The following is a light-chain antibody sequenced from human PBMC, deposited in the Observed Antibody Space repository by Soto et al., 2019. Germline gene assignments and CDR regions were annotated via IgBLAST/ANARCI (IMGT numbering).Light chain of an antibody. CDR1: SSDVGGYNY. V-gene: IGLV2-11*01. Sequence: QSVLTQPRSVSGSPGQSVTISCTGTSSDVGGYNYVSWYQQHPGKAPKLMIYDVSKRPSGVPDRFSGSKSGNTASLTICGLQAEDEADYYCCSYAGSYTLVFGGGTKLTVL. J-gene: IGLJ3*02. CDR3: CSYAGSYTLV. CDR2: DVS.